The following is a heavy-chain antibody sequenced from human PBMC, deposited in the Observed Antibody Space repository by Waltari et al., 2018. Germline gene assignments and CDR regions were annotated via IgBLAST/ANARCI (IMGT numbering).Heavy chain of an antibody. CDR2: IYYSGST. D-gene: IGHD4-4*01. CDR1: GGSITCGGYY. V-gene: IGHV4-31*03. CDR3: ARSSNYVRDSY. Sequence: QVQLQESGPVLVKPSQTLSLTCPVPGGSITCGGYYWSCISQHPGTGLVWIGYIYYSGSTYDNPSLKSRVTISVDTSKNQFSLKLSSVTAADTAVYYCARSSNYVRDSYWGQGTLVTVSS. J-gene: IGHJ4*02.